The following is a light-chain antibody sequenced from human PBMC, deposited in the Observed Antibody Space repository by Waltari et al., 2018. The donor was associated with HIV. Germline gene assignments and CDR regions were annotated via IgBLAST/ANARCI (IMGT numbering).Light chain of an antibody. CDR3: NSYTSSTTRV. CDR2: EVS. Sequence: QSALTQPASVSGSPGQSITISCTGTSSDVGGYNYVSWYQQHPGKAPKLLIYEVSMRPSGVSNRFAGSKSGNTASLTISGLQAEDEADYYCNSYTSSTTRVFGTGTKVTVL. CDR1: SSDVGGYNY. V-gene: IGLV2-14*01. J-gene: IGLJ1*01.